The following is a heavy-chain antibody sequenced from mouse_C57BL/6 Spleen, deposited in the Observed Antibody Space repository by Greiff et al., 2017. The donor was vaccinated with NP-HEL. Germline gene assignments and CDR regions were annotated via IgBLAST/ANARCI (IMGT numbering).Heavy chain of an antibody. CDR1: GYSITSGYY. V-gene: IGHV3-6*01. J-gene: IGHJ2*01. Sequence: EVQLQESGPGLVKPSQSLSLTCSVTGYSITSGYYWNWIRQFPGNKLEWMGYISYDGSNNYNPSLKNRISITRDTSKNQFFLKLNSVTTEDTATYYCARDLYYYGSSYHYFDYWGQGTTLTVSS. CDR2: ISYDGSN. CDR3: ARDLYYYGSSYHYFDY. D-gene: IGHD1-1*01.